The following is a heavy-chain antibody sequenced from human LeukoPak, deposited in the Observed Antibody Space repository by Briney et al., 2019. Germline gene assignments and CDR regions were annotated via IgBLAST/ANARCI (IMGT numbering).Heavy chain of an antibody. Sequence: GGSLRLSCAASGCTFSSYSMNWVRQAPGKGLEWVSSISSSSSYIYYADSVKGRFTISRDNAKNSLYLQMNSLRAEDTAVYYCARVDSGYSGYGPFLNWGQGTLVTVSS. CDR2: ISSSSSYI. CDR3: ARVDSGYSGYGPFLN. J-gene: IGHJ4*02. V-gene: IGHV3-21*01. D-gene: IGHD5-12*01. CDR1: GCTFSSYS.